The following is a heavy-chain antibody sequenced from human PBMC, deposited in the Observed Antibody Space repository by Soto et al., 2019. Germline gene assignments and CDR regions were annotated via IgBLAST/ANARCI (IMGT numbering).Heavy chain of an antibody. V-gene: IGHV1-18*01. CDR2: ISAYNGNT. CDR1: GYTFTSYG. Sequence: ASVKVSCKASGYTFTSYGISWVRQAPGQGLEWMGWISAYNGNTNYAQKLQGRVTMTTDTSTSTAYMELRSLRSDDTAVYYCARGTGGYCSGGSCYYYYYMDVWGKGTTVTV. D-gene: IGHD2-15*01. CDR3: ARGTGGYCSGGSCYYYYYMDV. J-gene: IGHJ6*03.